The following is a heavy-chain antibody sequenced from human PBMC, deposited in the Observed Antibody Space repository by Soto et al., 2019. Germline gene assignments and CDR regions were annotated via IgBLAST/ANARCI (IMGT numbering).Heavy chain of an antibody. CDR3: ARRDCSGGSCYDYYYGMDV. D-gene: IGHD2-15*01. V-gene: IGHV3-11*01. Sequence: QVQLVESGGGLVKPGGSLRLSCAASGFTFSDYYMSWIRQAPGKGLEWVSYISSSGSTIYYADSVKGRFTISRDNAKNXRXXQMTSLRAEDTAVYYCARRDCSGGSCYDYYYGMDVWGQGTTVTVSS. CDR2: ISSSGSTI. J-gene: IGHJ6*02. CDR1: GFTFSDYY.